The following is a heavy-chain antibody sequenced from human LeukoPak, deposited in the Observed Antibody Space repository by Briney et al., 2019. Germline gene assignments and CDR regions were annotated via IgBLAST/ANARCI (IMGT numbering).Heavy chain of an antibody. CDR3: ARGGYYYDSGGYLFDY. J-gene: IGHJ4*02. CDR2: IYSSGST. CDR1: GFTVSSNY. Sequence: GGSLRLSCAASGFTVSSNYMSWVRQAPGKGLEWVSVIYSSGSTYYADSVKGRFTISRDNSKNTLYLQMNSLRAEDTAVYYCARGGYYYDSGGYLFDYWGQGTLVTVSS. D-gene: IGHD3-22*01. V-gene: IGHV3-53*01.